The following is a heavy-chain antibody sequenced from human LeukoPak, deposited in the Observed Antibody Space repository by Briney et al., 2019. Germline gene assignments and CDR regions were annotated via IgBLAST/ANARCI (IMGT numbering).Heavy chain of an antibody. CDR3: ARVSESGNSDY. Sequence: PGGSLRLSCAASGFSFTGYGMHWVRQAPGKGLEWVAVIWYDGTNKYYADSVKGRFTISRDTSNNMLYLQMNSLRAEDTAVYYCARVSESGNSDYWGQGTLVTVSS. J-gene: IGHJ4*02. D-gene: IGHD4-23*01. CDR2: IWYDGTNK. V-gene: IGHV3-33*01. CDR1: GFSFTGYG.